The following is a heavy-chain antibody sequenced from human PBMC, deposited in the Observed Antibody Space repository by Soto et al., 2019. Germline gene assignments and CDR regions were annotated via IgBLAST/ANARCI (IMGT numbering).Heavy chain of an antibody. J-gene: IGHJ4*02. V-gene: IGHV4-34*01. Sequence: SQTLSLTRGVGGGSLSGYYWSWISQPPGKGLEWIGEIYYSGSTNYNPSLKSRVSISIDTSKNQFSLNLNSVTAADTAVYYCTRRVRSTGLLDYWGQGALVSVSS. CDR1: GGSLSGYY. D-gene: IGHD4-4*01. CDR2: IYYSGST. CDR3: TRRVRSTGLLDY.